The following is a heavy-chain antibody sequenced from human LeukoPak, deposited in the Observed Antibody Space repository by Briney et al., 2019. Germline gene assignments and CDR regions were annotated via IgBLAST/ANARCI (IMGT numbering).Heavy chain of an antibody. V-gene: IGHV1-69*13. Sequence: SVKVSCKASGYTFTSYGISWVRQAPGQGLEWMGGIIPIFGTANYAQKFQGRVTITADESTSTAYMELSSLRSEDTAVYYCARVAVAGHFDYWGQGTLVTVSS. CDR3: ARVAVAGHFDY. CDR2: IIPIFGTA. J-gene: IGHJ4*02. D-gene: IGHD6-19*01. CDR1: GYTFTSYG.